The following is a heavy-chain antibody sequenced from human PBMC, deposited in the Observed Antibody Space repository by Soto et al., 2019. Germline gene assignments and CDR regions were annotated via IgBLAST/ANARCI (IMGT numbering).Heavy chain of an antibody. V-gene: IGHV4-31*03. J-gene: IGHJ4*02. CDR2: IYYSGST. CDR1: GGSISSGGYF. Sequence: PSETLALTCTVSGGSISSGGYFWSWIRQHPGKGLEWIGYIYYSGSTYYNPSLKSRLTISVDTSKNQFSLKLSSVAAADTAVYYCARGPRYFDYWGQGTLVTVSS. CDR3: ARGPRYFDY.